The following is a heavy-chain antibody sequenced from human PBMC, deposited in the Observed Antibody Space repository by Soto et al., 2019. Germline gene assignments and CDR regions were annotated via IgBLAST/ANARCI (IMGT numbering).Heavy chain of an antibody. CDR2: INPSSGGT. CDR1: GYPLTAKY. D-gene: IGHD6-13*01. V-gene: IGHV1-2*02. J-gene: IGHJ5*02. CDR3: AKGGSSWTEWFDP. Sequence: QVQLVQSGAEVKKPGASVKVSCKASGYPLTAKYLHWVRQAPGQGLEGMGWINPSSGGTKEAQKFRGRVTMTRDTATSAAYMELSRLTSDDTAVYYCAKGGSSWTEWFDPWGQGTLVTVSS.